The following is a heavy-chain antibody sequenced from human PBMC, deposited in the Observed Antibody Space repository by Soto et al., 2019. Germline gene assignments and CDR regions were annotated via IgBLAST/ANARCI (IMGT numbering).Heavy chain of an antibody. CDR1: GFTFSSYA. Sequence: GGSLRLSCAASGFTFSSYAMHWVRQAPGKGLEWVAVISYDGSNKYYADSVKGRFTISRDNSKNTLYLQMNSLRAEDTAVYYCARDSSGYYYGFGAFDIWGQGTMVTVSS. V-gene: IGHV3-30-3*01. J-gene: IGHJ3*02. CDR2: ISYDGSNK. CDR3: ARDSSGYYYGFGAFDI. D-gene: IGHD3-22*01.